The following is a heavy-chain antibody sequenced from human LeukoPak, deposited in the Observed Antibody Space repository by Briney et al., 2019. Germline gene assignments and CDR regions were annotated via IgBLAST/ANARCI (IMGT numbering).Heavy chain of an antibody. D-gene: IGHD1-26*01. Sequence: GGSLRLSCAASGFTFSDHYMDWVRQAPGKGLEWVSVIYSGGSTYYADSVKGRFTISRDNSRNTLYLQMNSLRAEDTAVYYCARLGATIDYWGQGTLVTVSS. CDR1: GFTFSDHY. CDR3: ARLGATIDY. CDR2: IYSGGST. V-gene: IGHV3-66*01. J-gene: IGHJ4*02.